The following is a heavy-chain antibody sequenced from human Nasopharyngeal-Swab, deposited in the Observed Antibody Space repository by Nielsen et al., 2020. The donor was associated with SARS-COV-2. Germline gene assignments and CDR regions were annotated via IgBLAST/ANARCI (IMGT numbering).Heavy chain of an antibody. V-gene: IGHV3-53*04. CDR3: ARDLGSSGSSVSLDV. D-gene: IGHD1-26*01. CDR2: IYSGGST. CDR1: GFTVSSNY. J-gene: IGHJ6*02. Sequence: GESLKISCAASGFTVSSNYMSWVRQAPGKGLEWVSVIYSGGSTYYADSVKGRFTISRHNSKNTLYLQMNSLRAEDTAVYYCARDLGSSGSSVSLDVWGQGTTVTVSS.